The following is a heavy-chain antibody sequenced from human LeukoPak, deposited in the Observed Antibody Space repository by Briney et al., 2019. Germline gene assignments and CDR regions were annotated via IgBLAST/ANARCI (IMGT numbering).Heavy chain of an antibody. CDR2: INHSGST. CDR1: GGSFSGYY. Sequence: PSEALPLTCAVYGGSFSGYYWRWIRQTPGKGLEWIGDINHSGSTNYNPSLKSRVTISVDTSKNQFSLKLSSVTAADTAVYYCASTNYYDSSAPWGQGTLVTVSS. D-gene: IGHD3-22*01. J-gene: IGHJ5*02. V-gene: IGHV4-34*01. CDR3: ASTNYYDSSAP.